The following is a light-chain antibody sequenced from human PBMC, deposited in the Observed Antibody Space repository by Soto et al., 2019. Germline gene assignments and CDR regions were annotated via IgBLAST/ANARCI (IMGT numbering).Light chain of an antibody. J-gene: IGLJ2*01. CDR3: NSYTGDYTVV. CDR2: DVS. Sequence: QSALTQPASVSGSPGQSITISCTGTSSDVSGYNYVSWYQQHPGKAPKLMIYDVSYRPSGVSNRFSGSKSGNTASLTISGLQAEDEADYYCNSYTGDYTVVFGGGTKVTVL. V-gene: IGLV2-14*03. CDR1: SSDVSGYNY.